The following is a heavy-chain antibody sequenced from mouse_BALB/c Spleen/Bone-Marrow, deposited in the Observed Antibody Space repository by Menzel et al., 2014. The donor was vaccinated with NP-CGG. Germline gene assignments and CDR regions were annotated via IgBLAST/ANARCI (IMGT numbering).Heavy chain of an antibody. V-gene: IGHV1-15*01. J-gene: IGHJ2*01. CDR2: IDPETGGT. CDR3: TRGGNFMTTGGVDCDY. Sequence: VQLQESGAELVRPGASVTLSCKSSGYTFTDYEMHWVKQTPVHGLEWIGAIDPETGGTAYNQKFKGKATLTADKSSSTCYMELRSLTSEDSDVYYCTRGGNFMTTGGVDCDYWCQGPTLTVSS. CDR1: GYTFTDYE. D-gene: IGHD1-1*01.